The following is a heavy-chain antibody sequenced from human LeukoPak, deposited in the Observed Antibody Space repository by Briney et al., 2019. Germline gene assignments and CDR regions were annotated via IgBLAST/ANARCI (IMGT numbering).Heavy chain of an antibody. Sequence: PSETLSLTCAVYGGSFSGYYWSWIRQPPGKGLEWIGEINHSGSTNYNPSLKSRVTISVDTSKNQFSLKLSSVTAADTAVYYCARGNIVVVPAAIGDYWGQGTLVTVSS. J-gene: IGHJ4*02. CDR3: ARGNIVVVPAAIGDY. CDR2: INHSGST. CDR1: GGSFSGYY. V-gene: IGHV4-34*01. D-gene: IGHD2-2*01.